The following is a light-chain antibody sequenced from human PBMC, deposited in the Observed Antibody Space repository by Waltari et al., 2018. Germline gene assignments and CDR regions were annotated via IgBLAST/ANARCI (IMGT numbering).Light chain of an antibody. CDR2: SSN. V-gene: IGLV1-44*01. Sequence: QSVLTQPPSASGTPGQRLTISCSGSTSNIGRNTVNWYQQPPGTAPKLLIYSSNQRPSGVPDRFSGSKSGTSASLAISGLQSEDEADYYCAAWDDSLNGLYVFGPGTKVTVL. CDR1: TSNIGRNT. J-gene: IGLJ1*01. CDR3: AAWDDSLNGLYV.